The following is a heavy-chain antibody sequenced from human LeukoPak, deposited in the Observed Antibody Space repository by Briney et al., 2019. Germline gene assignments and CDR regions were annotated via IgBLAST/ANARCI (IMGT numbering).Heavy chain of an antibody. J-gene: IGHJ5*02. V-gene: IGHV1-18*01. CDR2: ISAYNGNT. D-gene: IGHD1-26*01. CDR3: ARDLVGASGSYPAGWFDP. CDR1: GYTFTSYG. Sequence: GASVKVSCXASGYTFTSYGISWVRQAPGQGLEWMGWISAYNGNTNYAQKLQGRVTMTTDTSTSTAYMELRSLRSDDTAVYYCARDLVGASGSYPAGWFDPWGQGTLVTVSS.